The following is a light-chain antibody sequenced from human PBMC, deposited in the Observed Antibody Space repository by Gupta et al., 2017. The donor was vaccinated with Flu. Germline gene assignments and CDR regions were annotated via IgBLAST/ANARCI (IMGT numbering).Light chain of an antibody. CDR3: QHYGSAPYT. CDR1: QSISSSY. Sequence: GTLSLSPGERATLSCRASQSISSSYLAWSQQKPGQAPRLLIYGASSRATGSPDRFSGSGSGTDFTLTISRLEPEDFAMYYCQHYGSAPYTFGQGTKLEIK. CDR2: GAS. V-gene: IGKV3-20*01. J-gene: IGKJ2*01.